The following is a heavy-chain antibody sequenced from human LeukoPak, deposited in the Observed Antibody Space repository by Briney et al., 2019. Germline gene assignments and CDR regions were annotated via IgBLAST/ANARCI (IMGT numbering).Heavy chain of an antibody. J-gene: IGHJ4*02. CDR1: GFTFSSYG. CDR3: AKVGYYGSGTPEGYFDY. V-gene: IGHV3-30*18. CDR2: ISYDGSNK. D-gene: IGHD3-10*01. Sequence: PGGSLRLSCAASGFTFSSYGMHWVRQAPGKGLEWVAVISYDGSNKYYADSVKGRFTISRDNSKNTLYLQMNSLRAEDTAVYYCAKVGYYGSGTPEGYFDYWGQGTLVTVSS.